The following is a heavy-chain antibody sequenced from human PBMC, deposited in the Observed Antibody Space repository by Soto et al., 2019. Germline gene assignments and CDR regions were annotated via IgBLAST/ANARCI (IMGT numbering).Heavy chain of an antibody. J-gene: IGHJ6*02. CDR1: GGSISSDHYS. CDR3: ARGSSPSYYYGMDV. CDR2: IYHSGST. Sequence: QLQLQESGSGLVKPSQTLSLTCAVSGGSISSDHYSWSWIRQPPGKGLEWIGCIYHSGSTSYNPSLKSRVTISVDRSKNQFSLKLSSVTAADTAVYYCARGSSPSYYYGMDVWGQGTTVTVSS. V-gene: IGHV4-30-2*01. D-gene: IGHD2-2*01.